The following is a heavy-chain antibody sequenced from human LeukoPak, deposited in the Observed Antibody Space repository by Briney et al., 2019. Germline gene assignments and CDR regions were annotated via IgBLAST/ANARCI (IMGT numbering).Heavy chain of an antibody. CDR2: IYYSGST. Sequence: PSETLSLTCTVSGGSISSYYWSWIRQLPGKGLEWIGYIYYSGSTNYNPSPKSRVTISVDTSKNQFSLKLSSVTAADTAVYYCARAGDGGNDYWGQGTLVTVSS. D-gene: IGHD5-24*01. V-gene: IGHV4-59*01. CDR1: GGSISSYY. CDR3: ARAGDGGNDY. J-gene: IGHJ4*02.